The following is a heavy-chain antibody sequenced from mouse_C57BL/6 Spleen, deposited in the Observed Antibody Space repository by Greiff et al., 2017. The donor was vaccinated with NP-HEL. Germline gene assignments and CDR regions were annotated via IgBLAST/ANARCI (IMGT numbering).Heavy chain of an antibody. Sequence: VQLQQPGAELVKPGASVKLSCKASGYTFTSYWMHWVKQRPGQGLEWIGMIHPNSGSTNYNEKFKSKATLTVDKSSSTAYMQLSSLTSEDSAVYYGARWGGGSRPAWFAYWGQGTLVTVSA. J-gene: IGHJ3*01. V-gene: IGHV1-64*01. CDR3: ARWGGGSRPAWFAY. CDR2: IHPNSGST. D-gene: IGHD1-1*01. CDR1: GYTFTSYW.